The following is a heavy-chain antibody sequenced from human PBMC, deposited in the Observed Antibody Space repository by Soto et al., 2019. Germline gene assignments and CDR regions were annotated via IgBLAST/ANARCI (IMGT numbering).Heavy chain of an antibody. CDR2: IWYDGSNK. Sequence: QVQLVESGGGVVQPGRSLRLSCAASGFTFSSYGMHWVRQAPGKGLEWVAVIWYDGSNKYYADSVKGRITISRDNSKNTLYLQMNSLRAEDKAVYYCAREQSPITIFGVVISDAFDIWVQGTMVTVSS. CDR3: AREQSPITIFGVVISDAFDI. J-gene: IGHJ3*02. D-gene: IGHD3-3*01. V-gene: IGHV3-33*01. CDR1: GFTFSSYG.